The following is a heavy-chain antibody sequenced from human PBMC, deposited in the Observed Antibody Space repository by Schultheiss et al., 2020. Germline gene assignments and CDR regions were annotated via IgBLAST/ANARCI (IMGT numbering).Heavy chain of an antibody. CDR3: ARGKGVVAAPYYYYIDV. J-gene: IGHJ6*03. CDR1: GFIFSNYW. CDR2: IGAGGVST. D-gene: IGHD2-15*01. Sequence: GGSLRLSCAASGFIFSNYWMHWVRQAPGKGPEWVSTIGAGGVSTYYADSVKGRFTVSRDNSKNTLYLQMNSLRAEDTALYYCARGKGVVAAPYYYYIDVWGKGTTVTVS. V-gene: IGHV3-23*01.